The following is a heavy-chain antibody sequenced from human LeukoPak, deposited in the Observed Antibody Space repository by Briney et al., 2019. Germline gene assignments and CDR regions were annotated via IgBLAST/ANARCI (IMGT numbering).Heavy chain of an antibody. CDR2: IIPIFGTA. Sequence: ASVKVSCKASGGTFSSYAISWVRQAPGQGLEWMGGIIPIFGTANYAQKFQGRATITADESTSTAYMELSSLRSEDTAVYYCARARGRKYYYYGMDVWGQGTTVTVSS. D-gene: IGHD1-26*01. CDR1: GGTFSSYA. J-gene: IGHJ6*02. V-gene: IGHV1-69*13. CDR3: ARARGRKYYYYGMDV.